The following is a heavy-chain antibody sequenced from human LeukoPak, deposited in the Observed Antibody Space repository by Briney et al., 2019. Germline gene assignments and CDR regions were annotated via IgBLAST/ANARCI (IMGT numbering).Heavy chain of an antibody. CDR1: GGPISSSSYY. CDR3: AREYSSSSDY. J-gene: IGHJ4*02. V-gene: IGHV4-39*02. Sequence: PSETLSLTCTVSGGPISSSSYYWGWIRQPPGKGLEWIGSIYYSGSTYYSPSLKSRVTISVDTSKNQFSLKPSSVTAADTAVYYCAREYSSSSDYWGQGTLVTVSS. CDR2: IYYSGST. D-gene: IGHD6-6*01.